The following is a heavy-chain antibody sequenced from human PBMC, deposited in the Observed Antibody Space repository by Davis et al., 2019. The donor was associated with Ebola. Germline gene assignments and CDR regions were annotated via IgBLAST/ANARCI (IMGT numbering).Heavy chain of an antibody. CDR1: GFTFSSYA. V-gene: IGHV3-64*01. CDR2: ITSNGGTT. D-gene: IGHD1-1*01. CDR3: GRDTTGEDWQFEL. J-gene: IGHJ2*01. Sequence: GESLKISCAASGFTFSSYAMHWVRQAPGKGLEYVSAITSNGGTTYYANSVKGRFTISRDNSKNTLYLQMGSLKAEDMAVYYCGRDTTGEDWQFELWGRGTLVTVSS.